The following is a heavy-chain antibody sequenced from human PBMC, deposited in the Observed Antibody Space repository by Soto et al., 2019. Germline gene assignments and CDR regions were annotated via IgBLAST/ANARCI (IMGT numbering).Heavy chain of an antibody. CDR2: ISGSDDST. J-gene: IGHJ4*02. Sequence: EVQLVESGGGLVQPGESLRLSCAASGFTFSSYAMSWVSQAPGKGLEWVSVISGSDDSTYYADSVKGRFTISRDNSKNTLYLQMYSLRAEDTAVYYCAKRSSSSTFDYWGQGTLVTVSS. CDR3: AKRSSSSTFDY. D-gene: IGHD6-6*01. CDR1: GFTFSSYA. V-gene: IGHV3-23*04.